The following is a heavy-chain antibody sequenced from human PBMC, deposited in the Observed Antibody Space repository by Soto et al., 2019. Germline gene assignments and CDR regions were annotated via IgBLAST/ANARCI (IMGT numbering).Heavy chain of an antibody. D-gene: IGHD6-13*01. CDR2: ISSSGTYI. J-gene: IGHJ4*02. Sequence: RRSLRLSPAACGFKFSHSSMNSVLPSTGKVLEWVSSISSSGTYIYYADSLKGRFTISRDTAKNSVDLQMNSLRADDTAVYYCARIRMYYSSSEAAYYLDYWGQAVLVTV. V-gene: IGHV3-21*01. CDR3: ARIRMYYSSSEAAYYLDY. CDR1: GFKFSHSS.